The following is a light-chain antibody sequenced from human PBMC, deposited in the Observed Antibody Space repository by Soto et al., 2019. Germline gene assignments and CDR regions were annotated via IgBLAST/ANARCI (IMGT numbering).Light chain of an antibody. Sequence: DVQLTQSPSSLSVFVGDSVTVTCRASRNIITYLHWYHQKPGEAPTLLINAASTLQSGVPSRFSGSGSGTDFTLTINSLQPEDVGTYYCQQSYSNPTFGQGTTVEIK. J-gene: IGKJ1*01. CDR1: RNIITY. CDR2: AAS. V-gene: IGKV1-39*01. CDR3: QQSYSNPT.